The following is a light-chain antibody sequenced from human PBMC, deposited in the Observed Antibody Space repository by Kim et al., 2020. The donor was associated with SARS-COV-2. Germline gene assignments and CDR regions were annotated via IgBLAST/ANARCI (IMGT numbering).Light chain of an antibody. CDR2: GAS. J-gene: IGKJ1*01. CDR3: QHYNNWPT. Sequence: SASPGERATLSCRASQSVSSNLAWYQQKPGQAPRLLIYGASTRATGIPARFSGSGSRTEFTLTISSLQSEDFAVYYCQHYNNWPTFGQGTKVDIK. V-gene: IGKV3-15*01. CDR1: QSVSSN.